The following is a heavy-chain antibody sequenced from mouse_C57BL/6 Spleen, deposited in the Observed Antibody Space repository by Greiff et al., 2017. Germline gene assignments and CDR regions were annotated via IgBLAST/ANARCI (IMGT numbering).Heavy chain of an antibody. Sequence: VQLQQPGTELVKPGASVKLSCKASGYTFTSYWMTWVKQRPGQGLEWIGDINPGSGGTNYNEKFKSKATLTVDKSSSTAYMQLSSLTSEDSAVXYCARYVRGHFAYWGQGTPLTVSA. J-gene: IGHJ2*01. CDR2: INPGSGGT. CDR3: ARYVRGHFAY. CDR1: GYTFTSYW. D-gene: IGHD2-14*01. V-gene: IGHV1-53*01.